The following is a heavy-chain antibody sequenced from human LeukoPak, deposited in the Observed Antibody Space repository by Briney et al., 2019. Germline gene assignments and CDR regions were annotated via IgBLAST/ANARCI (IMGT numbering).Heavy chain of an antibody. CDR1: GLTFS. J-gene: IGHJ4*02. CDR3: ARMSGSGSYSKAFLDY. CDR2: ISSSSTYI. V-gene: IGHV3-21*01. Sequence: GGSLRLSCAASGLTFSMNWVRQAPGKGLEWVSSISSSSTYIYYADSVKGRFTISRDNAENSLYLQMNSLRAEDTAVYYCARMSGSGSYSKAFLDYWGQGSLVTVSS. D-gene: IGHD3-10*01.